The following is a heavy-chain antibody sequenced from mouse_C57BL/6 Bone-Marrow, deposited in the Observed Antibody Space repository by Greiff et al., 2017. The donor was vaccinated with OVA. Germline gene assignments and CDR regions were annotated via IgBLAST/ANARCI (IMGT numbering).Heavy chain of an antibody. J-gene: IGHJ2*01. CDR2: IYPGDGDT. Sequence: QVQLQQSGPELVKPGASVKISCKASGYAFSSSWMNWVKQRPGKGLEWIGRIYPGDGDTNYNGKFKGKATLTADKSSSTAYMQLSSLTSEDSAVYFCARSWEYYYGDYWGQGTTLTVSS. D-gene: IGHD1-1*01. V-gene: IGHV1-82*01. CDR3: ARSWEYYYGDY. CDR1: GYAFSSSW.